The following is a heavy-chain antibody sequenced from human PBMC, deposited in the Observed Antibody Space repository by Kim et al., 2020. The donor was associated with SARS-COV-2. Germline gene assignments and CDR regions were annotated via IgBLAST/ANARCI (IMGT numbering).Heavy chain of an antibody. D-gene: IGHD3-16*02. J-gene: IGHJ5*02. Sequence: FTISRDNSKNTLYLQMNSLRAEDTAVYYCARGGPYDYVWGSYREINWFDPWGQGTLVTVSS. V-gene: IGHV3-30*07. CDR3: ARGGPYDYVWGSYREINWFDP.